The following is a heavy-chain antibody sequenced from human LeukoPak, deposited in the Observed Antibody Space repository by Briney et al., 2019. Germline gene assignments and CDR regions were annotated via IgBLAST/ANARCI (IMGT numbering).Heavy chain of an antibody. J-gene: IGHJ5*02. CDR3: ARDVDIVVVVAASQKGHNWFDP. V-gene: IGHV1-69*04. Sequence: ASVKVSCKASGGTFSSYAISWVRQAPGQGLEWMGRIIPIFGIANYAQKFQGRVTITADKPTSTAYMELSSLRSEDTAVYYCARDVDIVVVVAASQKGHNWFDPWGQGTLVTVSS. D-gene: IGHD2-15*01. CDR1: GGTFSSYA. CDR2: IIPIFGIA.